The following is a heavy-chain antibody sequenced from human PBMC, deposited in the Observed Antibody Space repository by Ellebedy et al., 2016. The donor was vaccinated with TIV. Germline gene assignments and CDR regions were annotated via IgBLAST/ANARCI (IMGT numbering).Heavy chain of an antibody. CDR3: ARRTDYSRIYYFDY. Sequence: SETLSLTCTVSGGSTSSSSYYWGWIRQSPGKGLEWIGNICYSGTTYYNPALKSRVTISVDTSKNQFSLNLSSVTAADTAVYFCARRTDYSRIYYFDYWGQGTPVTVSS. J-gene: IGHJ4*02. D-gene: IGHD6-13*01. CDR2: ICYSGTT. V-gene: IGHV4-39*01. CDR1: GGSTSSSSYY.